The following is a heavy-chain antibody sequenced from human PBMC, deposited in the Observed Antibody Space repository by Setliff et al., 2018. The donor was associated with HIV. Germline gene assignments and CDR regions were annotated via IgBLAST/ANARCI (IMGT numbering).Heavy chain of an antibody. V-gene: IGHV5-51*01. J-gene: IGHJ4*02. Sequence: PGESLKISCKGSGYSFISYWIGWVRQMPGKGLEWMGIIYPGDSDTRYGPSFQGQVTISVDKSISTAYLQWSSLKASDTAMYYCARERGDCSSNTCYGTDYWGQGTLVTVSS. D-gene: IGHD2-2*01. CDR3: ARERGDCSSNTCYGTDY. CDR1: GYSFISYW. CDR2: IYPGDSDT.